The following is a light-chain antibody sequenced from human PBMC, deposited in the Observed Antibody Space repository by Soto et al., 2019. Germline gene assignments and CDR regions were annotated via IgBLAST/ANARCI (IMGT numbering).Light chain of an antibody. CDR3: QQYNSYSYT. CDR1: QNIDIF. V-gene: IGKV1-5*01. Sequence: DIQMTQSPSSLSASVGDRFTITCRSSQNIDIFLSWYHQKPGRAPKLLIYDASNLETGVPSRFTGGGSGTDFTLTINSLQPDDSATYFCQQYNSYSYTFGQGTRLEIK. CDR2: DAS. J-gene: IGKJ5*01.